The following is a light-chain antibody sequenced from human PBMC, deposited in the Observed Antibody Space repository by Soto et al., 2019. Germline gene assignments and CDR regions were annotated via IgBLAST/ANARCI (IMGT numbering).Light chain of an antibody. Sequence: ETVSTYSSGTLSFSPVERATLSCRASQSISSNFAWYPQKPGQAPRLLIYDTSTRAPGISARFSGSGSGTEFTLTISRLETEDFAVYYCQQYCSSGTFGQGTKVDIK. CDR2: DTS. CDR3: QQYCSSGT. J-gene: IGKJ1*01. V-gene: IGKV3-15*01. CDR1: QSISSN.